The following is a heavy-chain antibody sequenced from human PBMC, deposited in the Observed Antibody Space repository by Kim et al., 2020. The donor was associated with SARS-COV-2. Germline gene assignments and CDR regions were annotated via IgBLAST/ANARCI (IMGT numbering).Heavy chain of an antibody. V-gene: IGHV3-15*01. CDR3: TTNYGLYYYYYGMDV. J-gene: IGHJ6*02. D-gene: IGHD4-17*01. CDR1: GFTFSNAW. Sequence: GGSLRLSCAASGFTFSNAWMSWVRQAPGKGLEWVGRIKSKTDGGTTDYAAPVKGRFTISRDDSKNTLYLQMNSLKTEDTAVYYCTTNYGLYYYYYGMDVWGQGTTVTVSS. CDR2: IKSKTDGGTT.